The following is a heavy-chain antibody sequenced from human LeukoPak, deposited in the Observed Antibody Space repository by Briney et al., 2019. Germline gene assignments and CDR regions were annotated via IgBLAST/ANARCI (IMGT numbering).Heavy chain of an antibody. CDR3: ARHYVVVPAARGYYFDY. CDR1: GYSISSGYY. CDR2: INHSGST. J-gene: IGHJ4*02. V-gene: IGHV4-38-2*02. Sequence: SETLSLTCTVSGYSISSGYYWGWIRQPPGKGLEWIGEINHSGSTNYNPSLKSRVTISVDTSKNQFSLKLSSVTAADTAVYYCARHYVVVPAARGYYFDYWGQGTLVTVSS. D-gene: IGHD2-2*01.